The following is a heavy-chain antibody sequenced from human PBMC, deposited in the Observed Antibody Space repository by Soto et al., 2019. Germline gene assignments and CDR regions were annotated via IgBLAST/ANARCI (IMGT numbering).Heavy chain of an antibody. CDR1: GFTFSSYS. V-gene: IGHV3-48*02. Sequence: GGSLRLSCAASGFTFSSYSMNWVRQAPGKGLEWVSYISSSSSTIYYADSVKGRFTISRDNAKNSLYLQMNSLRDEDTAVYYCARVGDSSGWYYFDYWGQGTLVTVSS. J-gene: IGHJ4*02. CDR2: ISSSSSTI. CDR3: ARVGDSSGWYYFDY. D-gene: IGHD6-19*01.